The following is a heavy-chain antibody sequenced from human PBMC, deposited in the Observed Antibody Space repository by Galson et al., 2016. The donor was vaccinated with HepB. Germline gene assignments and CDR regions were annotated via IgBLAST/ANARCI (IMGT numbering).Heavy chain of an antibody. CDR3: ARAEANWDGGGDNWFDP. V-gene: IGHV6-1*01. CDR1: GDSVSSDGAA. CDR2: TYYRSKWYN. Sequence: CAISGDSVSSDGAAWNWIRQSPSRGLEWPGRTYYRSKWYNAYALSVKSRITINPDTSKNRFSLQLNSVTPEDTAVYYCARAEANWDGGGDNWFDPWGQGTLVTVSS. D-gene: IGHD7-27*01. J-gene: IGHJ5*02.